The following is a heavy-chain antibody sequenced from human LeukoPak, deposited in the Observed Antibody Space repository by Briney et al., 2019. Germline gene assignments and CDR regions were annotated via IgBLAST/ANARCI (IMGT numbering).Heavy chain of an antibody. V-gene: IGHV3-33*06. Sequence: GGSLRLSCAASGFTFSSYGMHWVRQAPGKGLEWVAVIWYGGSNKYYADSVKGRFTISRDNSKNTLYLQMNSLRAEDTAVYYCAKAIVGATGYFQHWGQGTLVTVSS. CDR2: IWYGGSNK. CDR1: GFTFSSYG. J-gene: IGHJ1*01. D-gene: IGHD1-26*01. CDR3: AKAIVGATGYFQH.